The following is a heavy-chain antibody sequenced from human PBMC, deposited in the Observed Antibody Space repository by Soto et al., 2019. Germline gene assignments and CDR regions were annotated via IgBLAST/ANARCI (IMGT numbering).Heavy chain of an antibody. CDR2: IYYSGST. CDR1: GGSISNYY. CDR3: ARLPWPDYGGIFDP. Sequence: QVQLQESGPGLVKPSETLSLTCTVSGGSISNYYWSWIRQPPGRGLEWIGYIYYSGSTNYNPSLKSRGTMSVDTSKNQFALKLSSVTAADTAVYYCARLPWPDYGGIFDPWGQGTLVTVSS. J-gene: IGHJ5*02. V-gene: IGHV4-59*01. D-gene: IGHD4-17*01.